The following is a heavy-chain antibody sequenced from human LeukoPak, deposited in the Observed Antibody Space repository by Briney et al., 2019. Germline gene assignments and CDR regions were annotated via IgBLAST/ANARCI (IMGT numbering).Heavy chain of an antibody. CDR1: GFSLSTSDMG. J-gene: IGHJ1*01. V-gene: IGHV2-5*01. Sequence: SGPTLVNPTQTLTLTCTFSGFSLSTSDMGVAWIRQPPGKALEWLALIYWNDDKRYSPSLKSRFTITKDTSKNQVVLTMTNMDPVDTATYYCAHRGAGGSHFHHWGQGTLVTVSS. CDR3: AHRGAGGSHFHH. D-gene: IGHD6-13*01. CDR2: IYWNDDK.